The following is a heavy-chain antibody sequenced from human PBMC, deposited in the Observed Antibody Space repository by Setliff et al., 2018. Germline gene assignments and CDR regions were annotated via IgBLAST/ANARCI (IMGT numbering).Heavy chain of an antibody. Sequence: NPSETLSLTCTVSGGSLTSRYWSWIRQPPGKGLEWIGYIYYSGSTNYNPSLKSRVTMALDTTKNQISLKLSSVTAADTAVYYCARGSGYYKNWFVPWGQGTLVTVSS. V-gene: IGHV4-59*01. D-gene: IGHD3-9*01. CDR1: GGSLTSRY. CDR3: ARGSGYYKNWFVP. J-gene: IGHJ5*02. CDR2: IYYSGST.